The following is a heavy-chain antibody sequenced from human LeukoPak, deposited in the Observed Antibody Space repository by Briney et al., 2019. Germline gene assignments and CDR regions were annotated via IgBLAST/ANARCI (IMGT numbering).Heavy chain of an antibody. CDR2: VYYTGNT. CDR1: GDSISYHNYY. V-gene: IGHV4-39*01. D-gene: IGHD6-19*01. J-gene: IGHJ3*01. CDR3: ARLRAMAGHRGGFDF. Sequence: PSETLSLTCAVSGDSISYHNYYWDWIRQPPGKGLEWIGTVYYTGNTYYNPSLKSRVAISVDTSKNQFSLQLTSMTVADTAVYYCARLRAMAGHRGGFDFWGRGTMVTVSS.